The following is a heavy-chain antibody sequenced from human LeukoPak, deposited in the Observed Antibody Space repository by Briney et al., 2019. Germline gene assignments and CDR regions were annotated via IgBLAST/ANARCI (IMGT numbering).Heavy chain of an antibody. D-gene: IGHD3-3*01. CDR1: GYTFTSYD. CDR3: ARGLLRRITIFGVVIHYYFDY. CDR2: MNPNSGNT. V-gene: IGHV1-8*03. Sequence: ASVKVSCKASGYTFTSYDINWLRQATGQGLEWMGWMNPNSGNTGYAQKFQGRVTITRNTSISTAYMELSSLRSEDTAVYYCARGLLRRITIFGVVIHYYFDYWGQGTLVTVSS. J-gene: IGHJ4*02.